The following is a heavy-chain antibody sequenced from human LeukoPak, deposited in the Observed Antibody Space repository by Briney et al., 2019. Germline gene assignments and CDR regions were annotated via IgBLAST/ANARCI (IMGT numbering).Heavy chain of an antibody. J-gene: IGHJ6*02. CDR1: GFTVSSNH. CDR3: AKEFQAVAGKSDYYYYYGMDV. Sequence: GGSLRLSCAVSGFTVSSNHMSWVRQAPGKGLEWVSVFYSGGDTHYADSVKGRFTISRDNSKNTLYLQMNSLRAEDTAVYYCAKEFQAVAGKSDYYYYYGMDVWGQGTTVTVSS. D-gene: IGHD6-19*01. V-gene: IGHV3-53*05. CDR2: FYSGGDT.